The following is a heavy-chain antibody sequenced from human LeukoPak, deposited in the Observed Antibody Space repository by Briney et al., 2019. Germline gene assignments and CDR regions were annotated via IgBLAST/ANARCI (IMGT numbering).Heavy chain of an antibody. CDR2: IKSKTDGGTT. D-gene: IGHD4-17*01. CDR1: GFTFSNAW. CDR3: TTVDYGDAFDI. Sequence: GGSLRLSCEGSGFTFSNAWMSWVRQAPGKGLEWVGLIKSKTDGGTTDYAAPLKGRFTISRDDLKNMLYLQMNSLKTEDTAVYYCTTVDYGDAFDIWGQGTMVTVSS. J-gene: IGHJ3*02. V-gene: IGHV3-15*01.